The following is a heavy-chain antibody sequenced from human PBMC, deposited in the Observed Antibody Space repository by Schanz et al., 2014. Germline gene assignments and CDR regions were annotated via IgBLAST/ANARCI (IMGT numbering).Heavy chain of an antibody. V-gene: IGHV3-21*02. D-gene: IGHD1-1*01. J-gene: IGHJ5*01. Sequence: EVQLVESGGCLVRPGGSLRLSCVASSFTFSSYSMNWVRQAPGKGLEWVSSISSGRTYIYHADSVKGRFTISRDDAHNSLYLQMNSLRAEDTAVYYCARDLYPGTAGATWFDSWGQGTQVIVSS. CDR2: ISSGRTYI. CDR1: SFTFSSYS. CDR3: ARDLYPGTAGATWFDS.